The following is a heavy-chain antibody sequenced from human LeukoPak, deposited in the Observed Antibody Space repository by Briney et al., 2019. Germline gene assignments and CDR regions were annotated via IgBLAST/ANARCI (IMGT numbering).Heavy chain of an antibody. CDR1: NGSMSNYY. CDR2: VYYSGDT. D-gene: IGHD3-22*01. Sequence: SETLSLTCTVSNGSMSNYYWSWIRQPPGKGLEWIGYVYYSGDTNYNPSLKSRVTLSVDTSKNQFSLKLYSVTAADTAMYYCVRISETYYYDSSGLDFDYWGQGTLVTVSS. CDR3: VRISETYYYDSSGLDFDY. V-gene: IGHV4-59*01. J-gene: IGHJ4*02.